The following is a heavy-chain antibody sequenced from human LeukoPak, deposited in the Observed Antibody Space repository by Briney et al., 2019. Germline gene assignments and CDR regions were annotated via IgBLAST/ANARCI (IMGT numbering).Heavy chain of an antibody. CDR3: AREGGSIDWFDP. CDR1: GYTFTSYG. J-gene: IGHJ5*02. CDR2: MNPNSGNT. D-gene: IGHD3-16*01. Sequence: GASVKVSCKASGYTFTSYGISWVRQAPGQGLEWMGWMNPNSGNTGYAQKFRGRVTMTRNTSISTAYMELSSLRSEDTAVYYCAREGGSIDWFDPWGQGTLVTVSS. V-gene: IGHV1-8*02.